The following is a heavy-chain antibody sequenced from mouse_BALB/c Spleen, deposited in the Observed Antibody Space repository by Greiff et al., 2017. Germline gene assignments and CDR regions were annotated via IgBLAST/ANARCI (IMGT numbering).Heavy chain of an antibody. Sequence: DVMLVESGGGLVKPGGSLKLSCAASGFTFSNYAMSWVRQSPEKRLEWVAEISSGGSYTYYPDTVTGRFTISRDNAKNTLYLEMSSLRSEDTAMYYCARDIYYYGSSYAMDYWGQGTSVTVSS. V-gene: IGHV5-9-4*01. CDR3: ARDIYYYGSSYAMDY. J-gene: IGHJ4*01. D-gene: IGHD1-1*01. CDR1: GFTFSNYA. CDR2: ISSGGSYT.